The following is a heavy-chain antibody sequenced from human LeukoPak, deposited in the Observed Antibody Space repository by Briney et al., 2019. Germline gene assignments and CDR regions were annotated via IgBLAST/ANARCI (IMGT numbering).Heavy chain of an antibody. CDR3: AKSFTGYYGMDV. CDR1: GFTFSSYA. CDR2: ISGSGGST. Sequence: QPXGSLRLSCAASGFTFSSYAMNWVRQAPGKGLEWVSVISGSGGSTDYADSVKGRFTISRDNSKNTLYLQMNSLRAEDTAIYYCAKSFTGYYGMDVWGQGTTVTVSS. V-gene: IGHV3-23*01. J-gene: IGHJ6*02.